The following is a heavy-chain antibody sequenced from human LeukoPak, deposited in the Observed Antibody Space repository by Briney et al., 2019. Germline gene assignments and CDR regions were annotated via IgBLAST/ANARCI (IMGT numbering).Heavy chain of an antibody. V-gene: IGHV3-7*01. J-gene: IGHJ4*02. D-gene: IGHD5-18*01. CDR2: IKQDGSEK. Sequence: GGSLRLSCAASGFTFSSYWMSWVRQAPGKGPEWVANIKQDGSEKYYVDSVKGRFTISRDNARNSLYLQMNSLRAEDTAVYYRARDPRIRHFDYWGQGTLVTVSS. CDR1: GFTFSSYW. CDR3: ARDPRIRHFDY.